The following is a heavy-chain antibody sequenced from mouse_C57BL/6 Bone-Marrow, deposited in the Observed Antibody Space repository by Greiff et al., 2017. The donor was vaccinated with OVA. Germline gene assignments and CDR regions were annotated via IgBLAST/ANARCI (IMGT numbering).Heavy chain of an antibody. CDR3: ARYLYYFDY. Sequence: EVMLVESGGGLVQPGGSLSLSCAASGFTFTDYYMSWVRQPPGKALEWLGFIRNKANGYTTEYSASVKGRFTISRDNSQSILYLQMNALRAEDSATDYCARYLYYFDYWGQGTTLTVSS. V-gene: IGHV7-3*01. J-gene: IGHJ2*01. CDR2: IRNKANGYTT. CDR1: GFTFTDYY.